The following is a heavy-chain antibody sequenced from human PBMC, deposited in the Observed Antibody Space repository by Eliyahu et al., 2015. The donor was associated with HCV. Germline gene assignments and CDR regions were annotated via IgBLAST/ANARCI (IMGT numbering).Heavy chain of an antibody. CDR2: ISWNSDRI. D-gene: IGHD4-17*01. V-gene: IGHV3-9*01. J-gene: IGHJ3*01. CDR1: GFTFDDXA. Sequence: EVQLVXSGGGLVQPGRSLRLSCAXSGFTFDDXAMHWVRQAPGKGLEWVSGISWNSDRIVYGDSVKGRFTISRDNAKSSLSLHMNSLRSEDTALYYCTKASSLYVDYVGFDLWGPGIMVTVSS. CDR3: TKASSLYVDYVGFDL.